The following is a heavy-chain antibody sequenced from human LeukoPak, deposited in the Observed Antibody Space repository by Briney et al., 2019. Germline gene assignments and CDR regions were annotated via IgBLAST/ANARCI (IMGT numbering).Heavy chain of an antibody. CDR2: ISGSGGST. D-gene: IGHD3-22*01. CDR3: AKGADYYDSSGDLSLFDY. V-gene: IGHV3-23*01. J-gene: IGHJ4*02. Sequence: GGSLRLSCAASGLTFSSYAMSWVRQAPGKGLEWVSAISGSGGSTYYADSVKGRFTISRDNSKNTLYLQMNSLRAEDTAVYYCAKGADYYDSSGDLSLFDYWGQGTLVTVSS. CDR1: GLTFSSYA.